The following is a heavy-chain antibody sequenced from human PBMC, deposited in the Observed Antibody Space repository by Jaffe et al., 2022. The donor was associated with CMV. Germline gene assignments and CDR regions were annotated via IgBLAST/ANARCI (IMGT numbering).Heavy chain of an antibody. D-gene: IGHD4-17*01. J-gene: IGHJ4*02. CDR1: GFTFSSYE. CDR2: ISSSGSTI. Sequence: EVQLVESGGGLVQPGGSLRLSCAASGFTFSSYEMNWVRQAPGKGLEWVSYISSSGSTIYYADSVKGRFTISRDNAKNSLYLQMNSLRAEDTAVYYCASQDDYGGNGGYFDYWGQGTLVTVSS. V-gene: IGHV3-48*03. CDR3: ASQDDYGGNGGYFDY.